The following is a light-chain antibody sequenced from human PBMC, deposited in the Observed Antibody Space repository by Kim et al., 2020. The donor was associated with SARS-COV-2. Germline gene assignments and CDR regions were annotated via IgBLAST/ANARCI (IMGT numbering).Light chain of an antibody. CDR3: YSTDSSGGLRV. CDR2: EDT. V-gene: IGLV3-10*01. Sequence: SYELTQPPSVSVSPGQTARITCSGDALPMKYAFWYQQKPGQAPVLVIFEDTKRPSGIPERVSGSSSGTTATLTISGTQADDEGYYLCYSTDSSGGLRVFG. CDR1: ALPMKY. J-gene: IGLJ3*02.